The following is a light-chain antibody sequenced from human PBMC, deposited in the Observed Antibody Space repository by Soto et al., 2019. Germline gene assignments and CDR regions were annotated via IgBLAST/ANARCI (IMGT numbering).Light chain of an antibody. CDR1: QSISSW. CDR2: KAS. J-gene: IGKJ1*01. V-gene: IGKV1-5*03. Sequence: DIQMTQSPSTLSASVGDRVTITCRASQSISSWLAWYQQKPGKAPKLLIYKASSLESGVPSRFSGSGSGTELTLTISSLQPDDFATYYCQQYYNYFRTFGQGTKVEIK. CDR3: QQYYNYFRT.